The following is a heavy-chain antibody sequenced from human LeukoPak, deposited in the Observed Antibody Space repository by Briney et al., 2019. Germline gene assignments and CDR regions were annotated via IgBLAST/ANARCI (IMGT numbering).Heavy chain of an antibody. CDR3: ARGLLWFGELFDY. CDR2: INSDGSST. D-gene: IGHD3-10*01. Sequence: GGSLRLSCAAPGFTSSSSLMHWVRQAPGKGLLWVSRINSDGSSTSYADSVKGRFTISRDNAKNTLYLQMNSLRAEDTTVYYCARGLLWFGELFDYWGQGTLVTVSS. J-gene: IGHJ4*02. V-gene: IGHV3-74*01. CDR1: GFTSSSSL.